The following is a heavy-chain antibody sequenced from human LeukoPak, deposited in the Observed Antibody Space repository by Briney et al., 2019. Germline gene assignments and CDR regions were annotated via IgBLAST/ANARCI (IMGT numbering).Heavy chain of an antibody. CDR1: GGSISSSSYY. D-gene: IGHD3-10*01. CDR2: INHSGST. J-gene: IGHJ4*02. V-gene: IGHV4-39*07. CDR3: ARAGTRGSGSPNFDY. Sequence: SETLSLTCTVSGGSISSSSYYWGWIRQPPGKGLEWIGEINHSGSTNYNPSLKSRVTISVDTSKNQFSLKLSSVTAADTAVYYCARAGTRGSGSPNFDYWGQGTLVTVSS.